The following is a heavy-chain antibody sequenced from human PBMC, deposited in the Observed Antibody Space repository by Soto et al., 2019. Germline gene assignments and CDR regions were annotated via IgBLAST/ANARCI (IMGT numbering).Heavy chain of an antibody. CDR1: GFTFSSYA. CDR2: ISGSGGST. CDR3: AKAHQTFSGDYEEVDY. D-gene: IGHD4-17*01. V-gene: IGHV3-23*01. Sequence: EVQLLESGGGLVQPGGSLRLSCAASGFTFSSYAMSWVRQAPGKGLEWVSAISGSGGSTYYADSVKGRFTISRDNSKSTLYLQMNSLRAEDTAVYYCAKAHQTFSGDYEEVDYWGQGTLVTVSS. J-gene: IGHJ4*02.